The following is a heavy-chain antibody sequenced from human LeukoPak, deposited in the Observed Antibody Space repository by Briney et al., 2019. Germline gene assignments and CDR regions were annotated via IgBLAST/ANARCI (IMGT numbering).Heavy chain of an antibody. CDR3: ARGTYYDFWSGYYNRVYYFDY. CDR2: INHSGST. D-gene: IGHD3-3*01. Sequence: SETLSLTCTVSGGSISSSSYYWGWIRQPPGKGLEWIGEINHSGSTNYNPSLKSRVTISVDTSKNQFSLKLSSVTAADTAVYYCARGTYYDFWSGYYNRVYYFDYWGQGTLVTVSS. V-gene: IGHV4-39*07. CDR1: GGSISSSSYY. J-gene: IGHJ4*02.